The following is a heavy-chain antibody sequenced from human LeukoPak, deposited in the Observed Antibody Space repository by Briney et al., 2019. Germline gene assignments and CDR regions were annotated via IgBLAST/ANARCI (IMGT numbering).Heavy chain of an antibody. Sequence: GGSLRLSCAASGFTFSSSWMSWVRQAPGKGLEWVANIKQDGSEKYYVDSVKGRFTISRDNGKNSLYLQMNSQRDEDTAVYYCARTKRGYDAFDIWGQGTVVTVSS. J-gene: IGHJ3*02. D-gene: IGHD3-10*01. CDR2: IKQDGSEK. V-gene: IGHV3-7*04. CDR3: ARTKRGYDAFDI. CDR1: GFTFSSSW.